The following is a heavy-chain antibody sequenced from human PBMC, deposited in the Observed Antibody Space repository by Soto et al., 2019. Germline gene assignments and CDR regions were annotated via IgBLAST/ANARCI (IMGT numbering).Heavy chain of an antibody. V-gene: IGHV3-30*18. Sequence: QVQLVESGGGVVQPGRSLRLSCAASGFTFSSYGMHWVRQAPGKGLEWVAVISYDGSNKYYADSVKGRFTISRDNSKNTLYLQMSSVRAEDTAVYYCVKDRSSGWPYYYGMDVWGQGTTVTVSS. CDR3: VKDRSSGWPYYYGMDV. J-gene: IGHJ6*02. CDR2: ISYDGSNK. D-gene: IGHD6-19*01. CDR1: GFTFSSYG.